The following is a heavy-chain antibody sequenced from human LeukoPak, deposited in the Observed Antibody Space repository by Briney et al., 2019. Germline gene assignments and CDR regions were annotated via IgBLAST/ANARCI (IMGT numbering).Heavy chain of an antibody. V-gene: IGHV5-51*01. CDR3: AKPMGGFSHGNFHY. J-gene: IGHJ4*02. D-gene: IGHD3-16*01. CDR2: IYPGDSDT. CDR1: GSRFSNYW. Sequence: GAALKISYKGSGSRFSNYWIGWVRPMPGKGVEWMGNIYPGDSDTRYSPSFQGQVTISADKSINTAYLQWSSLEASDTAMYYCAKPMGGFSHGNFHYWGQGVLVTVSS.